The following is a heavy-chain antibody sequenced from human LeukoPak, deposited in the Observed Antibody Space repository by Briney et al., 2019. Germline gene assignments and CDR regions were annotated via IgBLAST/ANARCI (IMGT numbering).Heavy chain of an antibody. V-gene: IGHV1-18*01. CDR3: ARAPPGYCSSTSCSYYFDC. CDR1: GYTFTSYG. D-gene: IGHD2-2*01. J-gene: IGHJ4*02. Sequence: ASVKVSCKASGYTFTSYGISWVRQAPGQGLEWMGWISAYNGNTNYAQKLQGRVTMTTDTSTSTAYMELRSLRSDDTAVYYCARAPPGYCSSTSCSYYFDCWGQGTLVTVSS. CDR2: ISAYNGNT.